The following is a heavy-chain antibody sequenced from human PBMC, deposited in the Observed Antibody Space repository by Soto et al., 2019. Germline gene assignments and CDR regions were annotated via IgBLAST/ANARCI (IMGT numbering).Heavy chain of an antibody. Sequence: QVQLVESGGGVVQPGRSLRLSCAASGFTFSSYAIHWVRQAPGKGLEWVAVLSYDGNNKYYADSVKGRFTISRDNSKNTLFLQMNSLRAEDTPVYYCARDSYCSGGNCYRYYYGMDVWGQGTTVTVSS. J-gene: IGHJ6*02. D-gene: IGHD2-15*01. CDR3: ARDSYCSGGNCYRYYYGMDV. CDR1: GFTFSSYA. CDR2: LSYDGNNK. V-gene: IGHV3-30-3*01.